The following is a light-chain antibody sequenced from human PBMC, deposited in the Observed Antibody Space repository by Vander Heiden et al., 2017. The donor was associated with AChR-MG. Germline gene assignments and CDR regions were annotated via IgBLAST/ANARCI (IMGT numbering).Light chain of an antibody. V-gene: IGKV4-1*01. CDR3: QQYYSNPRMYT. Sequence: DIVMTQSPDSLAVSLGERATINCKSSQSVLYSSNNKNYLAWYQQKPGQPPKLLIYWASTRESGVPDRFSGSGSGTDFTLTISSLQAEDVAVYYCQQYYSNPRMYTFGQRTKLEIK. CDR2: WAS. CDR1: QSVLYSSNNKNY. J-gene: IGKJ2*01.